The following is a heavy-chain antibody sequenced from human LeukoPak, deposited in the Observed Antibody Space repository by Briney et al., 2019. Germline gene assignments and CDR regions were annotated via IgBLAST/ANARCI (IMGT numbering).Heavy chain of an antibody. D-gene: IGHD2-2*02. CDR3: AVVVPAAIGNWFDP. J-gene: IGHJ5*02. V-gene: IGHV4-39*07. CDR2: IYYSGSI. CDR1: GRSISSSSYY. Sequence: SQTLSLTCTLSGRSISSSSYYWGWLRQPPGRGLEWIARIYYSGSIYYNLSLKSRVTISVDTSKNQSSLKLSSVTATDTAVYYCAVVVPAAIGNWFDPWGQGTLVTVSS.